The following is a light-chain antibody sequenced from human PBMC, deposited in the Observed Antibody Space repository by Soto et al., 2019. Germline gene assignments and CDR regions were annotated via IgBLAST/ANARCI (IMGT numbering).Light chain of an antibody. CDR1: QSVSSTY. V-gene: IGKV3-20*01. J-gene: IGKJ2*01. CDR3: QQHGRS. CDR2: GAS. Sequence: EIVLTQSPGTLSLSPGERATLSCRASQSVSSTYLAWYQQKPGQAPRLLIYGASTRATGVPDRFSGSGSGTDFILTISRLEPEDFAEYYCQQHGRSFGQGTKLEIK.